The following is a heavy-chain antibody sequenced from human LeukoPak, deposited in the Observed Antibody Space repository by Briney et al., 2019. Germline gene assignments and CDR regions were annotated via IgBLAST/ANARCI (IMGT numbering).Heavy chain of an antibody. CDR1: GFTFASYD. J-gene: IGHJ5*02. D-gene: IGHD1-26*01. CDR3: AGDRKSGNFLGEFDH. Sequence: GGSLRLSCAASGFTFASYDMHWVRQAPGKGLEWVALIWYDGSNRYYVDSVRGRFTISRDNSKNTLYLQTTSLRAEDTAIYYCAGDRKSGNFLGEFDHWGQGTLVTVSS. V-gene: IGHV3-33*01. CDR2: IWYDGSNR.